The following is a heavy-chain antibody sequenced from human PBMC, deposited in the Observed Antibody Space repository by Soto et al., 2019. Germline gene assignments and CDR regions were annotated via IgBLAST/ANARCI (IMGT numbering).Heavy chain of an antibody. J-gene: IGHJ4*02. CDR3: ARQRAWNDAFDF. CDR1: GYSFTTYW. V-gene: IGHV5-51*07. D-gene: IGHD1-1*01. CDR2: IYPADSDT. Sequence: GESLKISCKGSGYSFTTYWIGWVHQMPGKGLEWMGVIYPADSDTRYSPSFQGQVTFSADKSLSTAYLQWNSLKASDTARYYCARQRAWNDAFDFWGQGILVTVS.